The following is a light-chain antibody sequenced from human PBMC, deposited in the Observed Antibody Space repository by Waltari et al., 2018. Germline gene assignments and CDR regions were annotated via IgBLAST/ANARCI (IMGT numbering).Light chain of an antibody. CDR1: SSDVGGYNY. CDR3: SSYAGNNNVV. V-gene: IGLV2-8*01. Sequence: QSALTQPPSASGSPGQSVTISCTGTSSDVGGYNYVSWYQQHPGKAPKLMIYEVSKRPSGFPDRFSGSKSGNTASLTVSGLRAEDEADYYCSSYAGNNNVVFGGGTKLTVL. CDR2: EVS. J-gene: IGLJ2*01.